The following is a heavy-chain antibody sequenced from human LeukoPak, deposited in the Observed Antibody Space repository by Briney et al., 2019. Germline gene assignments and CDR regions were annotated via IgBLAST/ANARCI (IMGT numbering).Heavy chain of an antibody. V-gene: IGHV3-48*04. D-gene: IGHD3-10*01. CDR2: ISSSGSTI. J-gene: IGHJ4*02. Sequence: PGGSLRLSCAASGFTFSSYNMNWVRQAPGKGLEWVSYISSSGSTIYYADSVKGRFTISRDNAKNSLYLQMNSLRAEDTAVYYCARAPLWFGELLPHFDYWGQGTLVTVSS. CDR1: GFTFSSYN. CDR3: ARAPLWFGELLPHFDY.